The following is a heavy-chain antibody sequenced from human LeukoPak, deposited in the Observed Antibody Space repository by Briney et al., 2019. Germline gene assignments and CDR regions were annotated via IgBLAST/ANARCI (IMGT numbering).Heavy chain of an antibody. D-gene: IGHD5-12*01. V-gene: IGHV4-61*02. CDR1: GDSISSTSYY. CDR3: ARGYSGYGTRFDP. CDR2: IYTSGSS. J-gene: IGHJ5*02. Sequence: PSQTLSLTCTVSGDSISSTSYYWSWIRQPAGKGLEWIGRIYTSGSSDYNLSLKSRVTISVDTSKNHFSLKLSSVTAADTAVCYCARGYSGYGTRFDPWGQGTLVTVSS.